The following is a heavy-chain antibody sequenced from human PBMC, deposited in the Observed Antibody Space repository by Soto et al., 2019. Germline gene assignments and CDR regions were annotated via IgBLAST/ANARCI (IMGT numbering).Heavy chain of an antibody. V-gene: IGHV1-18*01. D-gene: IGHD6-19*01. CDR1: GYTFTSYG. CDR3: ARDRRSIAVAGNADY. CDR2: ISAYNGNT. J-gene: IGHJ4*02. Sequence: ASVKVSCKASGYTFTSYGISWVRQAPGQGLEWMGWISAYNGNTNYAQKLQGRVTMTTDTSTSTANMELRSLRSDDTAVYYCARDRRSIAVAGNADYWGQGTLVTVSS.